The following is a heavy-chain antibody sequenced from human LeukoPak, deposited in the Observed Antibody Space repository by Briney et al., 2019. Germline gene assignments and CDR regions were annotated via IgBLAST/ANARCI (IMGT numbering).Heavy chain of an antibody. Sequence: TSETLSLTCTVSGGSISSSSYYWGWIRQPPGKGLEWIGSIYYSGSPYYNPSLKSRVTISVDTSKNQFSLKLSSVTAADTAVYYCARLEQQLVPDYWGQGTLATVSS. J-gene: IGHJ4*02. CDR2: IYYSGSP. D-gene: IGHD6-13*01. V-gene: IGHV4-39*01. CDR3: ARLEQQLVPDY. CDR1: GGSISSSSYY.